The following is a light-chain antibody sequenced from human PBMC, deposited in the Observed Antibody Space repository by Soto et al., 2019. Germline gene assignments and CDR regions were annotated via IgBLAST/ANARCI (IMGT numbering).Light chain of an antibody. Sequence: QSALTQPASVSGSPGQSITISCTGTSSDVGGYNYVSWYQQHPGNAPKLMIYDVSNRPSGVSNRFSGSKSGNTASLTISVLQAEDEADYYCSSYTSSSTYVFGTGTKLTVL. V-gene: IGLV2-14*01. CDR1: SSDVGGYNY. J-gene: IGLJ1*01. CDR2: DVS. CDR3: SSYTSSSTYV.